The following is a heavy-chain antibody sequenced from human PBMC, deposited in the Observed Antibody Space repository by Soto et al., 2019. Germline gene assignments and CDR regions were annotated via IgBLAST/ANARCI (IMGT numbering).Heavy chain of an antibody. J-gene: IGHJ4*02. V-gene: IGHV5-51*01. D-gene: IGHD6-13*01. Sequence: GESLKISCEASGYSFTNYWIGWVRQMPGKGLEWMGIIYPSDSDTRYSPSFQGQVTISADKSVSTAYLQWSSLKASDSAIYYCARQSAAAGDYWGQGTLVTVS. CDR2: IYPSDSDT. CDR1: GYSFTNYW. CDR3: ARQSAAAGDY.